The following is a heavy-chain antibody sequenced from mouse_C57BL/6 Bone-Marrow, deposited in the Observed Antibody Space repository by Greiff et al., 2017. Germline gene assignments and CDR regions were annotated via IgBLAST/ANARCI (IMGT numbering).Heavy chain of an antibody. CDR1: GYTFTSYW. CDR2: IAPSDSYT. J-gene: IGHJ3*01. V-gene: IGHV1-69*01. D-gene: IGHD1-1*01. CDR3: ARDYYGSSFWFAY. Sequence: QVQLQQPGAELVMPGASVKLSCKASGYTFTSYWMHWVKQRPGQGLEWIGVIAPSDSYTNYNQKFKGKSTLTVEKSSSTAYMQLSSLTSEDSAVYYCARDYYGSSFWFAYWGQGTLITVSA.